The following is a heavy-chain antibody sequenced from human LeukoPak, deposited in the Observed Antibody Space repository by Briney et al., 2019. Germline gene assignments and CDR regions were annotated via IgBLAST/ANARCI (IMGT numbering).Heavy chain of an antibody. D-gene: IGHD2-8*01. V-gene: IGHV4-34*01. CDR3: ARRRFVRGPDVVNPFDY. CDR1: GGSINGYY. CDR2: INHSGST. J-gene: IGHJ4*02. Sequence: SETLSLTCTVSGGSINGYYWSWIRQPPGKGLEWSGEINHSGSTYYNPSLKSRVTISVDTSKNQFSLKLSSVTAADTAVYYCARRRFVRGPDVVNPFDYWGQGTLVTVSS.